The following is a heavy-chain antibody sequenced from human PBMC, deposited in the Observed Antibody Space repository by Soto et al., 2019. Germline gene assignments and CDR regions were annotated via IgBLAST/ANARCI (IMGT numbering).Heavy chain of an antibody. CDR2: IYRGGSTV. Sequence: KPGGSLRLSCAASGFTFSDFHMIWIRHSAGKGLEWISYIYRGGSTVYYADSVKGRFTISRDNAKNSLYLQMNSLRVEDTALYYCAKRIVGTTGHAFDVWGQGTTVTVSS. J-gene: IGHJ6*02. CDR1: GFTFSDFH. V-gene: IGHV3-11*01. CDR3: AKRIVGTTGHAFDV. D-gene: IGHD1-26*01.